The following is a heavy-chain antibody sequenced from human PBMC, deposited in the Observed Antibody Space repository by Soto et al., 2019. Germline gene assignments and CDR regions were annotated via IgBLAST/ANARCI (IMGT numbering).Heavy chain of an antibody. D-gene: IGHD6-19*01. CDR3: ARDGSSGWYDTYYFEY. CDR1: GGSISSYY. Sequence: PSETLSLTCTVSGGSISSYYWSWIRQPAGKGLEWIGRIYTSGSTNYNPSLKSRVTMSVDTSKNQFSLKLSSVTAADTAVYYCARDGSSGWYDTYYFEYWGQGTLVTV. J-gene: IGHJ4*02. CDR2: IYTSGST. V-gene: IGHV4-4*07.